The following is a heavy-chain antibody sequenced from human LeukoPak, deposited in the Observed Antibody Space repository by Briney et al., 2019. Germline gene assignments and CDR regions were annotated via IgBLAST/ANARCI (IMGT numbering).Heavy chain of an antibody. CDR2: INSDGSST. D-gene: IGHD3-10*01. J-gene: IGHJ6*03. CDR3: ARDRVPGWYYYYMDV. V-gene: IGHV3-74*01. Sequence: GGSLSLSCAASGFTFSSYWMHWVRQAPGKGLVWVSRINSDGSSTSYADSVKGRFTISRDNAKNTLYLQMNSLRAEDTAVYYCARDRVPGWYYYYMDVWGKGTTVTISS. CDR1: GFTFSSYW.